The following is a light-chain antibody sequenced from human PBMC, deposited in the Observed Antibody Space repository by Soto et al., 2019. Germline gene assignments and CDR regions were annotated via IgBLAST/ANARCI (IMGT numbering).Light chain of an antibody. J-gene: IGLJ2*01. CDR2: DVN. CDR3: SSYTSSTTLV. Sequence: QSVLTQPASLSVSPGQSITISCTGTSSDVGGYDSVSWYQQHPGKAPKLMIYDVNNRPSGVSNRFSGSKSGNTASLTISGLQTEDEADYYCSSYTSSTTLVFGGGTQLTVL. CDR1: SSDVGGYDS. V-gene: IGLV2-14*03.